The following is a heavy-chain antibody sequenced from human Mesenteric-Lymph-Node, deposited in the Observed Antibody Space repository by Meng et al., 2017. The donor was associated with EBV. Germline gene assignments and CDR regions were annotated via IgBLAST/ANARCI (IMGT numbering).Heavy chain of an antibody. CDR3: AREGVGVGTLDY. J-gene: IGHJ4*02. CDR2: ISAYNGDT. Sequence: LVQSGAEGRKPGASVKVSCKASGYTFTRYGISWVRQAPGQGLEWMGWISAYNGDTNYAQKLQGRVTMATDTSTSTAYMELRSLRSDDTAVYYCAREGVGVGTLDYWGQGTLVTVSS. CDR1: GYTFTRYG. V-gene: IGHV1-18*01. D-gene: IGHD3-3*01.